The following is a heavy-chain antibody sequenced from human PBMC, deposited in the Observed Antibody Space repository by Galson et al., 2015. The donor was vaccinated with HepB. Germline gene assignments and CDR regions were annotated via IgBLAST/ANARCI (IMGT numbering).Heavy chain of an antibody. D-gene: IGHD3-22*01. CDR1: GYSFTSYW. V-gene: IGHV5-51*01. CDR2: IYPGDSDT. J-gene: IGHJ4*02. Sequence: QSGAEVKKPGESLKISCKGSGYSFTSYWIGWVRQMPGKGLEWMGIIYPGDSDTRYSPSFQGQVTISADKSISTAYLQWSSLKASDTAMYYCARHGPYFYDSSGYTGVIDYWGQGTLVTVSS. CDR3: ARHGPYFYDSSGYTGVIDY.